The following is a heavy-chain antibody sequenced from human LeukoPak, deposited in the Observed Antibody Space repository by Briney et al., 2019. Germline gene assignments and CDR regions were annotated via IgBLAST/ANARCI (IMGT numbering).Heavy chain of an antibody. CDR3: ASYISTPSRRNLDC. J-gene: IGHJ4*02. CDR2: INHSGST. CDR1: GGSFSGYY. Sequence: SETLSLTCAVYGGSFSGYYWSWIRQPPGKGLEWIGEINHSGSTNYNPSLKSRVTISEDTSKNQFSLKLSSVTAADTAVYYCASYISTPSRRNLDCWGQGTLVTVSS. V-gene: IGHV4-34*01. D-gene: IGHD2-2*01.